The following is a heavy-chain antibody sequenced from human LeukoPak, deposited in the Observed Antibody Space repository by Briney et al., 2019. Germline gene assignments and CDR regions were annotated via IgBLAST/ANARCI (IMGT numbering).Heavy chain of an antibody. V-gene: IGHV3-9*01. CDR3: AKGSAYEVGGTLAPNWFDP. Sequence: GGSLRLSCAASGFTFDDYAMHWVRQAPGKGLEWVSGISWNSGSIGYADSVKGRFTISRDNAKNSLYLQVNSLRAEDTALYYCAKGSAYEVGGTLAPNWFDPWGQGTLVTVSS. CDR1: GFTFDDYA. D-gene: IGHD3-16*01. J-gene: IGHJ5*02. CDR2: ISWNSGSI.